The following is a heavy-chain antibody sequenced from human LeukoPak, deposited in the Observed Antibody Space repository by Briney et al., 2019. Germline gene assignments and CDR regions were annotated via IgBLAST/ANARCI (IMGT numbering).Heavy chain of an antibody. V-gene: IGHV1-69*05. CDR1: GGTFSSYA. D-gene: IGHD2-15*01. CDR3: ARVLSCSGGSCYSFDY. Sequence: GASVKVSCKASGGTFSSYAISWVRQAPGQGLEWMGGIIPIFGTASYAQKFQGRVTMTRDMSTSTVYMELSSLRSEDTAVYYCARVLSCSGGSCYSFDYWGQGTLVTVSS. J-gene: IGHJ4*02. CDR2: IIPIFGTA.